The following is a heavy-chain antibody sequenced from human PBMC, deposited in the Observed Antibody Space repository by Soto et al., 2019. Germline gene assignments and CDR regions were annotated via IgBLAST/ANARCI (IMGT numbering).Heavy chain of an antibody. V-gene: IGHV3-74*01. Sequence: WGSLRLSCAGSGYNFFGFWMRLFGQAPGKGLVWVSRIDNGGTNTVYADAVKGRFTISRDNAKNTLYLQMNSLRAEDTAVYYCAKDRGRPDAFNIWGQGTMVTVSS. CDR1: GYNFFGFW. CDR3: AKDRGRPDAFNI. CDR2: IDNGGTNT. J-gene: IGHJ3*02. D-gene: IGHD3-10*01.